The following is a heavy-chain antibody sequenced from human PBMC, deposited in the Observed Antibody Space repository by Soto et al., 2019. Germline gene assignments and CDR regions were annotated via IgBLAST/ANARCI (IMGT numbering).Heavy chain of an antibody. Sequence: QITLKESGPTLVKPTQTLTLTCSCSGFSLDSNGVGVGWIRQPPGKALEWLALIYWDDDKVYRPSLQSRLTIPRDTANNLLILTLPDMGPVDTAPYYCIPPALYEGDFWGHGTLVTVSS. CDR2: IYWDDDK. V-gene: IGHV2-5*02. CDR3: IPPALYEGDF. J-gene: IGHJ4*01. D-gene: IGHD5-12*01. CDR1: GFSLDSNGVG.